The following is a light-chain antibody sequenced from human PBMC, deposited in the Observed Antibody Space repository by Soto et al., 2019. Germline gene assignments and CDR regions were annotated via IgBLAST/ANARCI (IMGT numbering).Light chain of an antibody. J-gene: IGKJ1*01. Sequence: DIQLTQSPSFLSASVGDRVTITCRASQGISSYLAWYQQKPGKAPKLLIYAASTLQSGVPSRFSGSGSGTEFTLTISSLQPEDFATYYCQQLNNHPRTFGQGTMVEIK. CDR3: QQLNNHPRT. CDR2: AAS. CDR1: QGISSY. V-gene: IGKV1-9*01.